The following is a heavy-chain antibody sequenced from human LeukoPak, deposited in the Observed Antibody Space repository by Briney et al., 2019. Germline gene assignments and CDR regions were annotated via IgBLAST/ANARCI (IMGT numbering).Heavy chain of an antibody. Sequence: ASVKVSCKASGYTFTGYYMHWVRQAPGQGLEWMGWINPNSGGTNYAQKFQGWVTMTRDTSISTAYMELSSLRSEDTAVYYCARYCSSTSCSGFDYWGQGTLVTVSS. V-gene: IGHV1-2*04. D-gene: IGHD2-2*01. CDR2: INPNSGGT. J-gene: IGHJ4*02. CDR1: GYTFTGYY. CDR3: ARYCSSTSCSGFDY.